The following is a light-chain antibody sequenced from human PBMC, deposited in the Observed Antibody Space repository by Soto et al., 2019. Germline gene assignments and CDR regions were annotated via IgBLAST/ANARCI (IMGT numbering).Light chain of an antibody. Sequence: AIRITQSPSALSESTGDRVTITCRASQGISSYLAWYQQTPGKAPKLLIYAASTLQSGVPSRFSGSGSGTDFTLTISGLQSEDFAPYYCQHYYSYPPTSCQGTRLEIK. J-gene: IGKJ5*01. CDR3: QHYYSYPPT. CDR2: AAS. CDR1: QGISSY. V-gene: IGKV1-8*01.